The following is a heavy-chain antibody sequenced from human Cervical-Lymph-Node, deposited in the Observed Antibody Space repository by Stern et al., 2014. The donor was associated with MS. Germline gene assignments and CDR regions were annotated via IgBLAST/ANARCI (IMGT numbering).Heavy chain of an antibody. V-gene: IGHV3-30*18. J-gene: IGHJ4*02. Sequence: LQLVESGGDVVQPGRSLRLSCAASGFNFNNYGMHWVRQASGKGLEWVATISSTGNNQYYADSVKGRFAISRDKSRNSVHLEMSSLRPEDTAVYYCAKSPYWGQGTLVSVST. CDR2: ISSTGNNQ. CDR1: GFNFNNYG. CDR3: AKSPY.